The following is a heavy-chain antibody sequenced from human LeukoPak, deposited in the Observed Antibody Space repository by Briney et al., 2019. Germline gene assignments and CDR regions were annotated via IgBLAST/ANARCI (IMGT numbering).Heavy chain of an antibody. V-gene: IGHV3-74*01. CDR2: INSDGSST. Sequence: GGSLRLSCAPAGFTFSSYWMHWVRQAPGKGLVWVSRINSDGSSTSYADSVKGRFTISRDNAKNTLYLQMISLRAEDTAVYYCARDAVRFLEWLPFPYYYYYMDVWGKGTTVTVSS. CDR3: ARDAVRFLEWLPFPYYYYYMDV. J-gene: IGHJ6*03. D-gene: IGHD3-3*01. CDR1: GFTFSSYW.